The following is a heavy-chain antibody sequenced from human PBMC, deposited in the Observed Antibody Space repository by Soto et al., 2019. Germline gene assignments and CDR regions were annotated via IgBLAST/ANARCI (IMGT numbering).Heavy chain of an antibody. CDR1: GFTFSSSG. D-gene: IGHD6-19*01. V-gene: IGHV3-30*18. CDR3: AKSPPAVAGYFDY. Sequence: QVQLVESGGGVVQPGRSLRLSCAASGFTFSSSGMHWVRQAPGKGLEWVAVTSFDGSSGYYADSVRGRFTISRDNSNNTLYLQMNSLRAEVTAVYYCAKSPPAVAGYFDYWGQGTLVTVSS. CDR2: TSFDGSSG. J-gene: IGHJ4*02.